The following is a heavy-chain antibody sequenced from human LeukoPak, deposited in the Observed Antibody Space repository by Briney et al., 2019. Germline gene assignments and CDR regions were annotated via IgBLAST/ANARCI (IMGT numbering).Heavy chain of an antibody. CDR3: ARGNGGDGYNYTSGVDY. V-gene: IGHV3-20*04. CDR1: GFTFDEHG. CDR2: INWNGGSR. J-gene: IGHJ4*02. D-gene: IGHD5-24*01. Sequence: GGSLRLSCAASGFTFDEHGMNWVRQAPGKGLEWVSNINWNGGSRTYADSVKGRFTISRDNAKNSLYLEMNSLRAEDTALYYCARGNGGDGYNYTSGVDYWGQGTLVTVSS.